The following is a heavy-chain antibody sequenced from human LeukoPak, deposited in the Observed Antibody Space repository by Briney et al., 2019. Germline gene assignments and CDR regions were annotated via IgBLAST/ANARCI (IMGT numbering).Heavy chain of an antibody. CDR3: ARRLGYCSSSSCYVAPFDY. CDR1: GFTFDDYG. CDR2: ISGSGGST. V-gene: IGHV3-23*01. D-gene: IGHD2-2*01. J-gene: IGHJ4*02. Sequence: GGSLRLSCAASGFTFDDYGMSWVRQAPGKGLEWVSGISGSGGSTYYADSVKGRFTISRDNSKDTLYLQMNSLRAEDTAVYYCARRLGYCSSSSCYVAPFDYWGQGTLVTVSS.